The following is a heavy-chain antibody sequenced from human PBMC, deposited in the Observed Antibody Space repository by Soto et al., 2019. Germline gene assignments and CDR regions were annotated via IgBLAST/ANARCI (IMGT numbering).Heavy chain of an antibody. CDR1: GFTFSSYA. J-gene: IGHJ4*02. V-gene: IGHV3-23*01. CDR3: AKGGSSWSRFDY. Sequence: GSLRLSCAASGFTFSSYAMSWVRQAPGKGLEWVSIISGSAGSTYYADSVKGRFTISRDNSKDTLYVQVDSLGVEDTAVYYCAKGGSSWSRFDYWGQGTLVTVSS. D-gene: IGHD6-13*01. CDR2: ISGSAGST.